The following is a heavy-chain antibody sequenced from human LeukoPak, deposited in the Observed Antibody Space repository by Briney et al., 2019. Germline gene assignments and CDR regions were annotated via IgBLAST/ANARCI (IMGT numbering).Heavy chain of an antibody. D-gene: IGHD3-10*01. CDR2: IYSGGST. CDR1: GFTVSSNY. J-gene: IGHJ4*02. Sequence: GGSLRLSCAASGFTVSSNYMSWVRQAPGKGLEWVSVIYSGGSTYYADSVKGRFTISRDNSKNTLYLQMNSLRAEDTAVYYCARERGSFGDAVLDWGQGTLVTVSS. CDR3: ARERGSFGDAVLD. V-gene: IGHV3-66*01.